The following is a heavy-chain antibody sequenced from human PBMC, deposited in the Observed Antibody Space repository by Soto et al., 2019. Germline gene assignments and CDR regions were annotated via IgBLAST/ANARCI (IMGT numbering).Heavy chain of an antibody. D-gene: IGHD3-16*01. J-gene: IGHJ5*02. CDR3: ARHVSRTVSTSVGWFDP. Sequence: QITLRESGPALVKPTQTLTLTCTFSGFSLSSSGMGLGWIRQPPGQALEWLALIYWDDDQRYSPSLRNRLSITKDTSKNQLLLTMANMEAVDTATYYCARHVSRTVSTSVGWFDPWRQGTLVTVSS. CDR2: IYWDDDQ. CDR1: GFSLSSSGMG. V-gene: IGHV2-5*02.